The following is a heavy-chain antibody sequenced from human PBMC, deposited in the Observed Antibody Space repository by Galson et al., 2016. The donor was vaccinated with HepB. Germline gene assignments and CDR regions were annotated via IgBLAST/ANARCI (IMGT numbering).Heavy chain of an antibody. CDR1: GFAFSSYG. J-gene: IGHJ4*02. CDR2: ISYDVSNK. Sequence: SLRLSCAASGFAFSSYGMHWVRQAPGKGLEWVALISYDVSNKYYADSVKGRFTISRDNSKNTLCLQMNSLRAEDTAVYYCARAGHSETSHAYWGQGTLVTVSS. V-gene: IGHV3-30*03. CDR3: ARAGHSETSHAY. D-gene: IGHD1-26*01.